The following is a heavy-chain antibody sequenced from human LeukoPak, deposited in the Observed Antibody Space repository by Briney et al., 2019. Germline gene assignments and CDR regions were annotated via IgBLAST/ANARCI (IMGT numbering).Heavy chain of an antibody. CDR1: GFTVSSNY. Sequence: GGSLRLSCAASGFTVSSNYMSWVRQAPGKGLEWVSVIYSGGTIYYADSVKGRFTISRDNSKNTVHLQMNSLRAEDTAMYYCARRAGDYSHPYDYWGQGTLVTVSS. D-gene: IGHD3-22*01. V-gene: IGHV3-66*04. J-gene: IGHJ4*02. CDR2: IYSGGTI. CDR3: ARRAGDYSHPYDY.